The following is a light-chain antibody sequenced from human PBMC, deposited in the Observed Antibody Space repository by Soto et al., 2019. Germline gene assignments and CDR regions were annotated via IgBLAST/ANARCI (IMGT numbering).Light chain of an antibody. Sequence: EVVMTQSPATLSVSPGERATLSCRASQSVNANLAWYQQKPGQAPRLLIHGASNRATGIPARFSGSGFGTALIXXLXSXXTDDFAVDYCQQYNTWLWTFGQGTKVEI. CDR1: QSVNAN. J-gene: IGKJ1*01. CDR3: QQYNTWLWT. CDR2: GAS. V-gene: IGKV3-15*01.